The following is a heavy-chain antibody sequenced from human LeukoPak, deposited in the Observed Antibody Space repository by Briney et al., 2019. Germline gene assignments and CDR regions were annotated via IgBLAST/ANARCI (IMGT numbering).Heavy chain of an antibody. CDR1: GFTFDDYA. CDR2: ISWNSGSI. Sequence: GGSLRLSCAASGFTFDDYAMHWVRQAPGKGLEWVSGISWNSGSIGYADSVKGRFTISRDNAKNSLYLQMNSLRAEDTALYYCAKGKVVPGAARLGKGGLLYYYMDVWGKGTTVTVSS. CDR3: AKGKVVPGAARLGKGGLLYYYMDV. V-gene: IGHV3-9*01. D-gene: IGHD6-6*01. J-gene: IGHJ6*03.